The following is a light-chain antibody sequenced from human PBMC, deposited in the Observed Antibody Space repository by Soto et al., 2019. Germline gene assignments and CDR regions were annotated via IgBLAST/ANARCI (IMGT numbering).Light chain of an antibody. CDR3: QTWGTGIGV. CDR1: SGHSSYA. V-gene: IGLV4-69*01. Sequence: QTVVTQSPSASASLGASVKLTCTLSSGHSSYAIAWHQQQPEKGPRYLMKVNSDGSHSKGDGIPDRFSGSSSGAERYLTISSLQSEDEADYYCQTWGTGIGVFGGGSQLTVL. J-gene: IGLJ3*02. CDR2: VNSDGSH.